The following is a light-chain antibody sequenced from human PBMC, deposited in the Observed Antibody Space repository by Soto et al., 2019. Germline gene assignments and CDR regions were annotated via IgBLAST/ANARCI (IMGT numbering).Light chain of an antibody. CDR1: QGISSY. V-gene: IGKV1-39*01. CDR2: AAS. Sequence: DIQMAHSPWCLSASVGDGVTITWRACQGISSYCNLYQQKPGKAPKLLIYAASSLQSGVPSRFSGSGAGTDFTLTVSNLHPEDFATYYCQQSYNTPITFGQGTRLEIK. CDR3: QQSYNTPIT. J-gene: IGKJ5*01.